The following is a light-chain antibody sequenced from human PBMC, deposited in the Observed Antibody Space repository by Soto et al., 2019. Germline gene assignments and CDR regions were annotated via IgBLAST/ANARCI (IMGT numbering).Light chain of an antibody. CDR2: DVT. V-gene: IGLV2-14*03. CDR3: TSFTTAYTKV. CDR1: SSDIGRYDY. J-gene: IGLJ1*01. Sequence: QSALTQPASVSGSPGQSITVSCTGTSSDIGRYDYVSWYQQHPGKVPKLLIYDVTNRPSGVSNRFSGSKSGNTASLTISGLQAEDEADYYCTSFTTAYTKVFGTGTKVTVL.